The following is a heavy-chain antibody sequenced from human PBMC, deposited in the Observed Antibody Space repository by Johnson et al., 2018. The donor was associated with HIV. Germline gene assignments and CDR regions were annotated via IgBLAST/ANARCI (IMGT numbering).Heavy chain of an antibody. Sequence: VQLVESGGGLVQPGRSLRLSCAASGFTFDDYAMYWVRQAPGKGLEWVSSITWNSGSIVYADSVTGRFTISRDNAKNSLYLQMNSLRAEDTALYYCAKDMEDSSGYYGAFDIWGKGTMVTVSS. CDR1: GFTFDDYA. J-gene: IGHJ3*02. CDR2: ITWNSGSI. V-gene: IGHV3-9*01. D-gene: IGHD3-22*01. CDR3: AKDMEDSSGYYGAFDI.